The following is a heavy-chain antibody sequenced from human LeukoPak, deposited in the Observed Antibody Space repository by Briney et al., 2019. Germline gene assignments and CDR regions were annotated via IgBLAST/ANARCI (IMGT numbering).Heavy chain of an antibody. CDR1: GFTFSSHA. D-gene: IGHD5-18*01. Sequence: GGSLRLSCVASGFTFSSHAMSWVRQAPGKGLEWVSTLGGRSRSTYYADSVKGRFTISRDNSKNTLYLQMNSLRAEDTAVYYCAKPQYSRMYYYYGMDVWGQGTTVTVSS. J-gene: IGHJ6*02. CDR2: LGGRSRST. CDR3: AKPQYSRMYYYYGMDV. V-gene: IGHV3-23*01.